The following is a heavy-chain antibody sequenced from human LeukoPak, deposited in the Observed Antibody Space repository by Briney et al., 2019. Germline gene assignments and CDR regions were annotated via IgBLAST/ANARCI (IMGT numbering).Heavy chain of an antibody. CDR3: ARDYYDSSGYYYGQLASYFDY. CDR1: GFTFSTYN. V-gene: IGHV3-21*01. CDR2: ITTSSSYI. D-gene: IGHD3-22*01. J-gene: IGHJ4*02. Sequence: KPGGSLRLSCAASGFTFSTYNMNWVRQAPGKGLEWVSSITTSSSYIYYADSVKGRFTISRDNAKNSLYLQMNNLRAEDTAVYYCARDYYDSSGYYYGQLASYFDYWGQGTLVTVSS.